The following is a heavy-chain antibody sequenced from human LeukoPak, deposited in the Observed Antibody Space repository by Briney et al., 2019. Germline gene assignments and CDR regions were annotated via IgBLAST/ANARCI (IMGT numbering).Heavy chain of an antibody. J-gene: IGHJ6*02. CDR2: IKQDGSEQ. V-gene: IGHV3-7*01. CDR3: ARGVRPYYYYGMDV. CDR1: GFTFSRYS. Sequence: GGSLRPSCAASGFTFSRYSMNWVRQAPGKGLEWVANIKQDGSEQYYVDSVKGRFTISRDNAKNSVYLQMNSLRAEDTAVYYCARGVRPYYYYGMDVWGQGTTVTVSS.